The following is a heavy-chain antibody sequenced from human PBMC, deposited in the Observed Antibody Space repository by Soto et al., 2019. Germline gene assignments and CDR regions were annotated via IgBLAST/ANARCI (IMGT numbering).Heavy chain of an antibody. CDR2: ISSSSSYI. CDR3: AWSIAAAGRAADYYYYGMDV. V-gene: IGHV3-21*01. CDR1: GFIFGSYT. Sequence: PGGSLRLSCAASGFIFGSYTMNWVRQAPGKGLEWVSSISSSSSYIYYADSVKGRFTISRDNAKNSLYLQMNSLRAEDTAVYYCAWSIAAAGRAADYYYYGMDVWGQGTTVTVSS. J-gene: IGHJ6*02. D-gene: IGHD6-13*01.